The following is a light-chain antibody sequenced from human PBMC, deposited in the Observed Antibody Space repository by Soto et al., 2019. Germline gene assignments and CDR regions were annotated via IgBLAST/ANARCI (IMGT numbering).Light chain of an antibody. CDR2: EVN. Sequence: QSVLTQPHSASGSPGQSVTFSCTGTTTDVGGYNYVSWYQQHPGKAPKLIIYEVNTRPSGVPHRFSGSKSGNTASLTVSGLQAGEEADYYCSSYEASNTVVFVEGTKLTVL. CDR1: TTDVGGYNY. V-gene: IGLV2-8*01. CDR3: SSYEASNTVV. J-gene: IGLJ2*01.